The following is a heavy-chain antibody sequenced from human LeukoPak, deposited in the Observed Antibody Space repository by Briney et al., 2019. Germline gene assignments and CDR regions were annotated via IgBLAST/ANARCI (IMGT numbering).Heavy chain of an antibody. D-gene: IGHD1-26*01. V-gene: IGHV3-21*04. Sequence: GGSLRLSCAASGFTFSSYGMHWVRQAPGKGLEWVSSISSSSSYIYYADSVKGRFTISRDNSKNTLYLQMNSLRAEDTAVYYCVRSVGAIPYFDYWGQGTLVTVSS. CDR2: ISSSSSYI. CDR1: GFTFSSYG. CDR3: VRSVGAIPYFDY. J-gene: IGHJ4*02.